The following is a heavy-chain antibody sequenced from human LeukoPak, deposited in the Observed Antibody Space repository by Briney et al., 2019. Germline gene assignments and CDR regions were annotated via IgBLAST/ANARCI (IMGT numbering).Heavy chain of an antibody. CDR1: GFTFSSYS. J-gene: IGHJ4*02. V-gene: IGHV3-21*01. D-gene: IGHD1-7*01. CDR3: ARAHNWKYGTFDY. CDR2: SSISSSYI. Sequence: TGGSLRLSCAASGFTFSSYSMNWVRQAPGKGLEWVSSSSISSSYIYYADSVKGRFTISRDNAKNALYLQMNSLRAEDTAVYYCARAHNWKYGTFDYWGQGTLVTVSS.